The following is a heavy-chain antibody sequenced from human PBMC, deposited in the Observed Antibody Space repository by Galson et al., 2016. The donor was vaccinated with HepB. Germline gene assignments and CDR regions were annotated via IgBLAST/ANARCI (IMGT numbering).Heavy chain of an antibody. Sequence: LRLSCAASGFTFSSSTMSWVRQAPGKGLEWVSSISGSGSTTYYADSVKGRFTISRDNSKNTLYLQMNSLRADDTAVYYCAKLVGYWAQGTLVTVSS. J-gene: IGHJ4*02. CDR1: GFTFSSST. D-gene: IGHD2-15*01. V-gene: IGHV3-23*01. CDR3: AKLVGY. CDR2: ISGSGSTT.